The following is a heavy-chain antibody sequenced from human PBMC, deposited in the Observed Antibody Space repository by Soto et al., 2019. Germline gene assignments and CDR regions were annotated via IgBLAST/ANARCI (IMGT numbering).Heavy chain of an antibody. CDR3: AKDLYTSSWYNYFDP. Sequence: QVQLVESGGGVVQPGGSLILSCAASRFTLSNCGMHWVRQAPGRGLEWVAMISHDGNEKHYIDSVKGRFTISRDDSKNTLYLQMNSLRPEDTAVYYCAKDLYTSSWYNYFDPWGQGTLVTVSS. CDR1: RFTLSNCG. J-gene: IGHJ5*02. CDR2: ISHDGNEK. D-gene: IGHD6-13*01. V-gene: IGHV3-30*18.